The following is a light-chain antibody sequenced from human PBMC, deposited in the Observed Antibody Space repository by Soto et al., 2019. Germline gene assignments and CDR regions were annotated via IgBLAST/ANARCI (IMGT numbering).Light chain of an antibody. V-gene: IGLV2-14*01. Sequence: QPVLTQPASVSGSPGQSITISCTGTSSDIGDYDSVSWYQHLPGKAPKLLIFDVTHRPSGVSDRFSGSKSGNTASLTISGVRPEDEADYYCCSYTDIALDVVFGGGTKLTVL. CDR2: DVT. CDR1: SSDIGDYDS. CDR3: CSYTDIALDVV. J-gene: IGLJ2*01.